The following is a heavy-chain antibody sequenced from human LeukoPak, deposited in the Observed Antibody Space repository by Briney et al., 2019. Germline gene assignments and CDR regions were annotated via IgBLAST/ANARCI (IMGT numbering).Heavy chain of an antibody. J-gene: IGHJ4*02. Sequence: SETLSLTCTVSGTSITRTYWSWIRQPPGRGLESAGYVYDTGDTNYNPSLKSRVTMSLDTSKNQFSLTLSSVTAADTAIYYCARRATSGNYQMLHFDSWGQGILVTVSS. CDR2: VYDTGDT. D-gene: IGHD1-7*01. CDR3: ARRATSGNYQMLHFDS. CDR1: GTSITRTY. V-gene: IGHV4-59*08.